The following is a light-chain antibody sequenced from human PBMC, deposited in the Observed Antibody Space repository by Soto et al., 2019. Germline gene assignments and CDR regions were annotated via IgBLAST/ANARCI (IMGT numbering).Light chain of an antibody. CDR3: QQYGSSPPRT. J-gene: IGKJ1*01. Sequence: EIVLTQSPGTLSLSPGERATLSCGASQSVTSNYLAWYQQKPGQAPRLLIYGASTRATDVPDRFSGSGSGADFTLSISRLEPEDFAVYYCQQYGSSPPRTFGQGTKVDI. CDR2: GAS. V-gene: IGKV3-20*01. CDR1: QSVTSNY.